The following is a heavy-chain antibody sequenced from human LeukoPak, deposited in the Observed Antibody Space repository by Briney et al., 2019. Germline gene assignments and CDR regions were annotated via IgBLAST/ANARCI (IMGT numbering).Heavy chain of an antibody. V-gene: IGHV3-48*03. Sequence: GGSLRLSCAASGFTFSSYEMNWVRQAPGKGLEWISYISSAGTAKIYADSVKGRFTISRDNAKNSLYLQMNSLRAEDTAVYYCARDYWFDPWGHGTLVTVSS. J-gene: IGHJ5*02. CDR2: ISSAGTAK. CDR3: ARDYWFDP. CDR1: GFTFSSYE.